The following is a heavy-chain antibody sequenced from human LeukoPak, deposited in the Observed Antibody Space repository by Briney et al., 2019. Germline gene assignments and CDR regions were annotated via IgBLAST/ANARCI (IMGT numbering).Heavy chain of an antibody. CDR2: IYPGDSDT. J-gene: IGHJ5*02. CDR1: GYSFTSYW. V-gene: IGHV5-51*04. CDR3: ARLLGTATTFYWFDP. D-gene: IGHD4-17*01. Sequence: ESLKISCKGSGYSFTSYWIGWGRQMSGKGLEWMGIIYPGDSDTRYSPSFEGQGTLSAGHPIRNAYLQWSSLKASDTAMYYCARLLGTATTFYWFDPWGQGTLVTVSS.